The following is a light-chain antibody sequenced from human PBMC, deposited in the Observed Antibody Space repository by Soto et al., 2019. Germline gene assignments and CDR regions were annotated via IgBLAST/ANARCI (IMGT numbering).Light chain of an antibody. CDR3: AGWDDSLSGPV. CDR2: GNN. Sequence: QSVLTQPPSASGTPGQRVTISCSGSSSNIGTNYVYWYQQLPGTAPKLLIYGNNQRPSGVPDRFSVSKSGTSVTLAISGLRSEDEADYDCAGWDDSLSGPVIGGGTKLTVL. CDR1: SSNIGTNY. V-gene: IGLV1-47*01. J-gene: IGLJ2*01.